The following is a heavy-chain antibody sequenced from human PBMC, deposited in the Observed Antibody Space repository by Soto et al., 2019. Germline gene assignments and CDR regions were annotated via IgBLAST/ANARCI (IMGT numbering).Heavy chain of an antibody. J-gene: IGHJ4*02. D-gene: IGHD3-22*01. Sequence: AASVKVSCKASGYTFTSYGISWVRQAPGQGLEWMGWISAYNGNTNYAQKVQGRVTMTTDTSTSTAYMELRSLRSDDTAVYYCARYTYYYDSSGSDYWGQGTLVIVSS. V-gene: IGHV1-18*01. CDR1: GYTFTSYG. CDR2: ISAYNGNT. CDR3: ARYTYYYDSSGSDY.